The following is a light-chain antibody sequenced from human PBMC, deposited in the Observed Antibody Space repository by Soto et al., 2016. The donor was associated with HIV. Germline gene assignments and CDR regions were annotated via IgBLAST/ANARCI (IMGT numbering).Light chain of an antibody. Sequence: SYVLTQPPSVSVAPGKTARITCGGNNIGSKGVHWYQQKPGQAPVLVVYDDTDRPSGIPERFSGSNSGNTATLIISRVEAGDEADYICQVWDRSSDLYVFGTGTKVTV. V-gene: IGLV3-21*03. CDR3: QVWDRSSDLYV. CDR2: DDT. CDR1: NIGSKG. J-gene: IGLJ1*01.